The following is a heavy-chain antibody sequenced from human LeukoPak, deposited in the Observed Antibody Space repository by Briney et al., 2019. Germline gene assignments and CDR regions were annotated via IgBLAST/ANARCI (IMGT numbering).Heavy chain of an antibody. J-gene: IGHJ4*02. V-gene: IGHV1-18*01. CDR1: GYTFTSYG. CDR3: ARGRIMITFGGVTVRSQFDH. D-gene: IGHD3-16*02. Sequence: ASVKVSCKASGYTFTSYGISWVRQAPGQGLEWMGWISAYNGNTNYAQKLQGRVTMTTDTSTSTAYMELRSLRSDDTAVYYCARGRIMITFGGVTVRSQFDHWGQGTLVTVSS. CDR2: ISAYNGNT.